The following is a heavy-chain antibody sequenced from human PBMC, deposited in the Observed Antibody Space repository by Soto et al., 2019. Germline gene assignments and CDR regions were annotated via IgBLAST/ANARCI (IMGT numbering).Heavy chain of an antibody. CDR3: ARDREAGYNFYYGMDV. CDR1: VADINTYS. CDR2: IYTSASI. V-gene: IGHV4-4*07. J-gene: IGHJ6*02. Sequence: SETLSLTCIVSVADINTYSWTWIRQPAGKGLEWIGRIYTSASINYNPSLKGRVTLSVDTSTNQVSLRLASVTAADTAIYYCARDREAGYNFYYGMDVWGQGTTVTVSS. D-gene: IGHD6-19*01.